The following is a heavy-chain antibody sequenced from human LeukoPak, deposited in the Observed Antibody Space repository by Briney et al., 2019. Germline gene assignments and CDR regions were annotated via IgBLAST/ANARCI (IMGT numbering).Heavy chain of an antibody. J-gene: IGHJ4*02. CDR3: AKVQLREAYFDY. D-gene: IGHD4-17*01. Sequence: GGSLRLSCAASGFTFSSYGMHWVRQAPGKGLEWVAVISYDGSNKYYADSVKGRFTISRDNSKNTLYLQMNSLRAEDTAVYYCAKVQLREAYFDYWGQGTLVTVSS. CDR2: ISYDGSNK. CDR1: GFTFSSYG. V-gene: IGHV3-30*18.